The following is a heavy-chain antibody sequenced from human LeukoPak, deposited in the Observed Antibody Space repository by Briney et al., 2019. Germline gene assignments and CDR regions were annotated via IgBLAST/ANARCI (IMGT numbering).Heavy chain of an antibody. CDR3: ARPYDGYDLVSFDY. J-gene: IGHJ4*02. D-gene: IGHD5-12*01. CDR1: GFTFSSYA. CDR2: ISYDGSNK. V-gene: IGHV3-30-3*01. Sequence: PGRSLRLSCAASGFTFSSYAMHWVRQAPGKGLEWVAVISYDGSNKYYADSVKGRFTISRDNSKNTLYLQMNSLRAEDTAVYYCARPYDGYDLVSFDYWGQGTLVTVSS.